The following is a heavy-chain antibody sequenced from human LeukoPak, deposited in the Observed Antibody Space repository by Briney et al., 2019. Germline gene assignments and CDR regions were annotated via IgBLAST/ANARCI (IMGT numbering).Heavy chain of an antibody. V-gene: IGHV1-69*13. J-gene: IGHJ4*02. CDR2: IIPIFDTA. Sequence: ASVKVSCKASGGTFSSYAISWVRQAPGQGLEWMGGIIPIFDTANYAQKFQGRVTITADESTSTAYMELSSLRSEDTAVYYCARDPGYYDSSGYYRDYWGQGTLVTVSS. D-gene: IGHD3-22*01. CDR1: GGTFSSYA. CDR3: ARDPGYYDSSGYYRDY.